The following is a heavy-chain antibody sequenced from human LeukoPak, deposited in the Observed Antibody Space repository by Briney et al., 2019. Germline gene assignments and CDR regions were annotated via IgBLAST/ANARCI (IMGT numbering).Heavy chain of an antibody. CDR2: ISYDGSNK. CDR3: AKDGGVMYYYGSGSYLNWFDP. J-gene: IGHJ5*02. CDR1: GFTFSSYG. D-gene: IGHD3-10*01. Sequence: GRSLRLSCAASGFTFSSYGMHWVRQAPGKGLEWVAVISYDGSNKYYADSVKGRFTISRDNSKNTLYLQMNSLRAEDTAVYYCAKDGGVMYYYGSGSYLNWFDPWGQGTLVTVSS. V-gene: IGHV3-30*18.